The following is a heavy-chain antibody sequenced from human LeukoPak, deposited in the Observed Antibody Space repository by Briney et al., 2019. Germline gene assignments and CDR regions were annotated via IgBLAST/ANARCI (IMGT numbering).Heavy chain of an antibody. CDR1: GFTFSSYA. D-gene: IGHD3-22*01. Sequence: PGGSLRLSCAASGFTFSSYAMSWVRQAPGKGLEWVSAISGSGGSTYYADSVKGRFTISRDNSKNTLYLQMNSLRAEDTAVYYCAKPRLYYDSSGSIYWGQGTLVTVSS. V-gene: IGHV3-23*01. CDR3: AKPRLYYDSSGSIY. CDR2: ISGSGGST. J-gene: IGHJ4*02.